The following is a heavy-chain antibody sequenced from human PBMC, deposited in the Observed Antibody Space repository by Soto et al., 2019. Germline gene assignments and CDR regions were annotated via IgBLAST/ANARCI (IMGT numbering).Heavy chain of an antibody. CDR2: LNPGGDNI. J-gene: IGHJ4*02. CDR1: GYTFSTYY. Sequence: GASVKVSCKTSGYTFSTYYIHWVRQAPGQGLEWLGLLNPGGDNIKFAQRFQGRVTMTTDTLTSTAYMELRSLRSDDTAVYYCARDTPPTDYWGQGTLVTVSS. V-gene: IGHV1-46*01. CDR3: ARDTPPTDY.